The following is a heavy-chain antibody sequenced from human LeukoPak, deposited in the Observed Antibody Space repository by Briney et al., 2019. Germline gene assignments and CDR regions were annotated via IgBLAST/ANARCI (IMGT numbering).Heavy chain of an antibody. D-gene: IGHD5-18*01. Sequence: SETLSLTCTVSGGSISSGSYYWSWIRQPAGKGLEWIGRIYTSGSTNYNPSLKSRVTISVDTSKNQFSLKLSSVTAADTAVYCCARATAMAPYYFDYWGQGTLVTVSS. CDR2: IYTSGST. CDR3: ARATAMAPYYFDY. V-gene: IGHV4-61*02. CDR1: GGSISSGSYY. J-gene: IGHJ4*02.